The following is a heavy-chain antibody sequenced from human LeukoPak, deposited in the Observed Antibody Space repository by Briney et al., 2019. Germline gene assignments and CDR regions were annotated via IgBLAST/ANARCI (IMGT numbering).Heavy chain of an antibody. V-gene: IGHV4-4*09. CDR3: ATAVGGAIYFQH. Sequence: SETLSLTCTVSGGSISSYYWSWIRQPPGKGLEWIGYIYTSGSTNYNPSLQSRVTISVDTSKSQFSLKLSSVTAADTAVYYCATAVGGAIYFQHWGQGTLVTVSS. CDR1: GGSISSYY. J-gene: IGHJ1*01. D-gene: IGHD3-16*01. CDR2: IYTSGST.